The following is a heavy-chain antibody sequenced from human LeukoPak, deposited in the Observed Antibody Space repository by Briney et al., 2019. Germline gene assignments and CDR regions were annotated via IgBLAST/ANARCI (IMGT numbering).Heavy chain of an antibody. V-gene: IGHV1-8*02. Sequence: ASVKVSCKASGYTFTSYDINWVRQATGQGLEWMGWMNPNSGNTGYAQKFQDRVTMTRNTSISTAYMELSSLRSEDTAVYYCARFQTYYYDSSGYYTPHDAFDIWGQGTMVTVSS. D-gene: IGHD3-22*01. CDR3: ARFQTYYYDSSGYYTPHDAFDI. CDR2: MNPNSGNT. CDR1: GYTFTSYD. J-gene: IGHJ3*02.